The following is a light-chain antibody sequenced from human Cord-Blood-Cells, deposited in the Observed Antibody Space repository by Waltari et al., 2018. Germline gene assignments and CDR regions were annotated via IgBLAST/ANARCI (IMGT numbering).Light chain of an antibody. CDR2: EVS. CDR3: SSYAGSNNFV. CDR1: SSDVGGYKY. V-gene: IGLV2-8*01. J-gene: IGLJ2*01. Sequence: SARTQPPSASGSPGQSVTISCTGNSSDVGGYKYISWYQQHPGKAPKLVIYEVSKRPSGVPDRFSGSKSGNTASLTVSGLQAEDEADYYCSSYAGSNNFVFGGGTKLTVL.